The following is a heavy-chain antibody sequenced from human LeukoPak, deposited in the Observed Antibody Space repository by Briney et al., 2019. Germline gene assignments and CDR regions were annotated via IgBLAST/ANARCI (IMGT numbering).Heavy chain of an antibody. CDR2: IYYSGTT. J-gene: IGHJ4*02. V-gene: IGHV4-39*01. CDR1: GGSIRTSYY. D-gene: IGHD2-8*01. CDR3: ARSSNGVSRFDY. Sequence: SATLSLTCTVSGGSIRTSYYWGWIRQPPGKGMEWIGSIYYSGTTYYNPSLKSRVTISVDTSKNQFSLKLSSVTAADTAVYYCARSSNGVSRFDYWGQGTLVTVSS.